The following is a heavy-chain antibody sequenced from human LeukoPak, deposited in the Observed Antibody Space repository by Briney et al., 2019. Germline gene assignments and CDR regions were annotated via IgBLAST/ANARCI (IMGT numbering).Heavy chain of an antibody. J-gene: IGHJ4*02. D-gene: IGHD3-16*02. V-gene: IGHV3-23*01. Sequence: GGSLRLSCAASGFTFSSYAMSWVRQAPGKGLEWVSAISGSGGSTYYADPVKGRFTISRDNSKNTLYLQMNSLRAEDTAVYYCAKDDDYVWGSYRLIDYWGQGTLVTVSS. CDR2: ISGSGGST. CDR1: GFTFSSYA. CDR3: AKDDDYVWGSYRLIDY.